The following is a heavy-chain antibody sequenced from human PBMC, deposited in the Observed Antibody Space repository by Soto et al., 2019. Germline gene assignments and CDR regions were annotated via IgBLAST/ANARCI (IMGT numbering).Heavy chain of an antibody. Sequence: QITLKESGPTLVKPTQTLTLTCTFSGFSLSTSGVGVGWIRQPPGKALEWLALIYWNDDKRYSPSLKSRLTITKDTSKNQVVHTMTNMDPVDTATYYCAQGLALAYCGGYCYSYWYFDLWGRGTLVTVSS. CDR3: AQGLALAYCGGYCYSYWYFDL. D-gene: IGHD2-21*02. J-gene: IGHJ2*01. CDR1: GFSLSTSGVG. CDR2: IYWNDDK. V-gene: IGHV2-5*01.